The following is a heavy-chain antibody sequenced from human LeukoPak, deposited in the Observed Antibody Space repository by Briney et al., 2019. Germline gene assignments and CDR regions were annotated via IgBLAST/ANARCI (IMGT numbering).Heavy chain of an antibody. D-gene: IGHD6-6*01. CDR1: GYTFTSYC. J-gene: IGHJ5*02. V-gene: IGHV1-46*01. CDR3: ARASLGIAARPGWFDP. Sequence: ASVKVSCKASGYTFTSYCMHWVRQAPGQGLEWVGIINPSGGSTSYAQKFQGRVTMTRDTSTSTVYMELSSLRSEDTAVYYCARASLGIAARPGWFDPWGQGTLVTVSS. CDR2: INPSGGST.